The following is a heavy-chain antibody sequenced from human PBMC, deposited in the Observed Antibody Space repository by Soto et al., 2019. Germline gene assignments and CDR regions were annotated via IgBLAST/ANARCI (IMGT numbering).Heavy chain of an antibody. Sequence: ETLSLTCTVSGGSVTNSRYYWGWIRQSPGKGLEWIGSVYYRGRSYSKSSVKSRVTISVDTSKNRFSLSLNSVTASDTAVYFCVSQRTTVPTQAYFDYWGPGALVTVSS. CDR1: GGSVTNSRYY. V-gene: IGHV4-39*01. D-gene: IGHD4-17*01. CDR3: VSQRTTVPTQAYFDY. CDR2: VYYRGRS. J-gene: IGHJ4*02.